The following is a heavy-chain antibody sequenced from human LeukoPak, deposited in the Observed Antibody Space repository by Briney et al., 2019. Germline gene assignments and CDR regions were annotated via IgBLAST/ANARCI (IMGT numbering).Heavy chain of an antibody. Sequence: PGGSLRLSCAASGFIFSSYWMNWVRQAPGKGPEWVANIKQDGSEKYYVDSVKGRFTISGDNAKNSLYLQMNSLRAEDTAVYYCARGGGNFDYWGQGTLVTVSS. CDR2: IKQDGSEK. CDR3: ARGGGNFDY. J-gene: IGHJ4*02. CDR1: GFIFSSYW. V-gene: IGHV3-7*01. D-gene: IGHD2-15*01.